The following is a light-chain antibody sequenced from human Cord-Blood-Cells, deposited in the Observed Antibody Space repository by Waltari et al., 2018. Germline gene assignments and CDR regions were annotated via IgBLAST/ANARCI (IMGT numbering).Light chain of an antibody. CDR2: QDS. Sequence: SYELTQSPSVSVSPGQTASITCSGDKLGDKYACWYQQKPGQSPVLVIYQDSKRPSGIPERFSCSNSGNTTTLTISGTQAMDEADYYCQAWDSSTHVVFGGGTKLTVL. CDR3: QAWDSSTHVV. CDR1: KLGDKY. V-gene: IGLV3-1*01. J-gene: IGLJ2*01.